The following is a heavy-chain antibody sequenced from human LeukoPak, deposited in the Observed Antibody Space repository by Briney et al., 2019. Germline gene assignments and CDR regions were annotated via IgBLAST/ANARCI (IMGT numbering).Heavy chain of an antibody. CDR2: INPNSDGT. V-gene: IGHV1-2*02. CDR3: ARSSIAAAYVDWFDP. J-gene: IGHJ5*02. CDR1: GYTFTGYY. D-gene: IGHD6-13*01. Sequence: GASVKVSCKASGYTFTGYYMHWVRQAPGQGLEWMGWINPNSDGTNYAQKFQGRVTMTRDTSISTAYMELSRLRSDDTAVYYCARSSIAAAYVDWFDPWGQGTLVAVSS.